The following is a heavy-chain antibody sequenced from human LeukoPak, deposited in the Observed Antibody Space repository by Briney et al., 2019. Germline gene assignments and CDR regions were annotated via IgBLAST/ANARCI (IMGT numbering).Heavy chain of an antibody. J-gene: IGHJ4*02. CDR3: ARGQIAAAGTWGLRY. D-gene: IGHD6-13*01. CDR1: GGSISSGSYY. Sequence: PSQTLSLTCTVSGGSISSGSYYWSWIRQPAGKGLEWIGRIYTSGSTNYNPSLKSRVTISGDTSKNQFSLKLSSVTAADTAVYYCARGQIAAAGTWGLRYWGQGTLVTVSS. CDR2: IYTSGST. V-gene: IGHV4-61*02.